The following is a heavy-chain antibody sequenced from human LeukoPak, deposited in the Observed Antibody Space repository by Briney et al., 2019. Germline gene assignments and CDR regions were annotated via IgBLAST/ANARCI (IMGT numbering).Heavy chain of an antibody. D-gene: IGHD2/OR15-2a*01. CDR3: ARGDKLHSHYYYYMDV. CDR2: ISDGGIT. CDR1: SGSISGYY. Sequence: SETLSLTCTVSSGSISGYYWTWIRQPPGKGLEWIGFISDGGITNYNPSLKSRVTISVGTSKNQFSLKLSSVTAADTAVYYCARGDKLHSHYYYYMDVWGKGTTVTVSS. V-gene: IGHV4-59*12. J-gene: IGHJ6*03.